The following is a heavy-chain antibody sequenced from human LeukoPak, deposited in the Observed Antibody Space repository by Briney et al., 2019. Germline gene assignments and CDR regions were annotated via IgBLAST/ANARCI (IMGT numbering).Heavy chain of an antibody. CDR3: AGPRDGYNSPPSDAFDI. D-gene: IGHD1-1*01. CDR2: INPSGGST. Sequence: ASVKVSCKASGYTFTTYYMHWVRQAPGQGLEWMGIINPSGGSTTYAQKFQGRVTITADKSTSTAYMELSSLRSEDTAVYYCAGPRDGYNSPPSDAFDIWGQGTMVTVSS. J-gene: IGHJ3*02. CDR1: GYTFTTYY. V-gene: IGHV1-46*01.